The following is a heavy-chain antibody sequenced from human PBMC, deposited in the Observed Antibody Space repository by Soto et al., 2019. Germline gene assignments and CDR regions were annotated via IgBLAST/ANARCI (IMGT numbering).Heavy chain of an antibody. CDR3: AREIQQLENYYYYGMDV. D-gene: IGHD6-6*01. V-gene: IGHV3-30-3*01. CDR2: ISYDGSKK. CDR1: GVTFSINA. Sequence: QVQLVESGGGVVQPGRSLRLSCAASGVTFSINAMHWVRQAPGKGLEWVAVISYDGSKKYYPDSVKGRFTISRDNSKNTLYLQMNSLRAEDTAVYYCAREIQQLENYYYYGMDVWGQGTTVTVSS. J-gene: IGHJ6*02.